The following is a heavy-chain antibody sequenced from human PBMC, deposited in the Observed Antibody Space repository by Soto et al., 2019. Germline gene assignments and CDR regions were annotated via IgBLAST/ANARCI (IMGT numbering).Heavy chain of an antibody. J-gene: IGHJ4*02. CDR3: ASRTMAVAETDY. Sequence: KVSCKASGGTFSSYTISWVRHAPGQGLEWMGRIIPILGIANYAQKFQGRVTITADKSTSTAYMELSSLRSEDTAVYYCASRTMAVAETDYWGQGTLVTVSS. CDR2: IIPILGIA. V-gene: IGHV1-69*02. CDR1: GGTFSSYT. D-gene: IGHD6-19*01.